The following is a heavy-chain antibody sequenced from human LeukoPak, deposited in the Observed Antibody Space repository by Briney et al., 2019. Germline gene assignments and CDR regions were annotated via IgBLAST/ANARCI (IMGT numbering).Heavy chain of an antibody. CDR1: GFSFSSHW. Sequence: GGSLRLSCAASGFSFSSHWMSWVRQAPGKGLEWVANINQDGSEKRYVDSVKGRFTISRDNAKNSLYLQMNSLRAEDTAVYYCARDGVRDGLYFDYWGQGTLVTVSS. CDR3: ARDGVRDGLYFDY. CDR2: INQDGSEK. J-gene: IGHJ4*02. V-gene: IGHV3-7*01. D-gene: IGHD5-24*01.